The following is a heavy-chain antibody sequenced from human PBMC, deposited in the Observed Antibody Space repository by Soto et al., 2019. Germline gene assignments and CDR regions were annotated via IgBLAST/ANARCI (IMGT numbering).Heavy chain of an antibody. CDR1: GGTFSRYT. CDR3: ARGSTIVRGAPSWFDP. Sequence: QVQLVQSGAEVKKPGSSVKVSCKASGGTFSRYTINWVRQAPGQGLEWMGRIIPIAAIANYTQKFQGRVTISVDKPSTTADMELSSLRSDDTAVYYCARGSTIVRGAPSWFDPWGQGTLVTVSS. CDR2: IIPIAAIA. D-gene: IGHD3-10*01. J-gene: IGHJ5*02. V-gene: IGHV1-69*02.